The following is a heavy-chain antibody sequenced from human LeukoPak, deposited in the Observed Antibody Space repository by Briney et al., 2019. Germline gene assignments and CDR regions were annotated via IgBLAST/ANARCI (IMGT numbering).Heavy chain of an antibody. V-gene: IGHV4-34*01. D-gene: IGHD4-17*01. CDR3: ARRVLTTVTTSPVDY. CDR1: GGSFSGYY. CDR2: INHSGST. J-gene: IGHJ4*02. Sequence: SETLSLTRAVYGGSFSGYYWSWIRQPPGKGLEWIGEINHSGSTNYNPSLKSRVTISVDTSKNQFSLKLSSVTAADTAVYYCARRVLTTVTTSPVDYWGQGTLVTVSS.